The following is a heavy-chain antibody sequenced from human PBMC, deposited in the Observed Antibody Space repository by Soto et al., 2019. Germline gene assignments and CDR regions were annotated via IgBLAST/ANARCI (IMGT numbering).Heavy chain of an antibody. V-gene: IGHV4-30-2*01. CDR3: ARAGASMVRGVIITSYFDY. D-gene: IGHD3-10*01. J-gene: IGHJ4*02. Sequence: SETLSLTCAVSGGSISSGGYSWSWIRQPPGKGLEWIGYIYHSGSTYYNPSLKSRVTISVDRSKNQFSLKLSSVTAADTAVYYCARAGASMVRGVIITSYFDYWGQGTLVPVSS. CDR2: IYHSGST. CDR1: GGSISSGGYS.